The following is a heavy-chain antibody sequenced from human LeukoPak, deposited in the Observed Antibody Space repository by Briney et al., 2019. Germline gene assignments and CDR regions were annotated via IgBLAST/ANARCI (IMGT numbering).Heavy chain of an antibody. CDR2: IYHSGST. J-gene: IGHJ6*03. CDR3: ARHVLDQDYYYMDV. D-gene: IGHD2-8*01. CDR1: GYSISSGYY. V-gene: IGHV4-38-2*01. Sequence: SETLSLTCAVSGYSISSGYYWGWIRQPPGKGLEGIGSIYHSGSTYYNPSLKSRVTISVDTTKNQFSLKLSSVTAADTAVYYCARHVLDQDYYYMDVWGKGTTVTVSS.